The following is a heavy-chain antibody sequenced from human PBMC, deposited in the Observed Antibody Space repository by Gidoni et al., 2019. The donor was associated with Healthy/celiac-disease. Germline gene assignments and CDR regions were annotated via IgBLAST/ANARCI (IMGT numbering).Heavy chain of an antibody. V-gene: IGHV3-21*01. Sequence: EVQLVESGGGLVRPGGSLRLSCAASGFTFSSYSMNWVRQAPGKGLGWVSSISSSISYIYYADSVKGRFTISRDNAKNSLYLQMNSLRAEDTAVYYCAREGNPPAFDYWGQGTLVTVSS. D-gene: IGHD2-2*01. CDR2: ISSSISYI. J-gene: IGHJ4*02. CDR3: AREGNPPAFDY. CDR1: GFTFSSYS.